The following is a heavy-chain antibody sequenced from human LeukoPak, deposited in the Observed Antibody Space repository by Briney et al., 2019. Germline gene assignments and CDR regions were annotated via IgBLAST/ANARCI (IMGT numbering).Heavy chain of an antibody. CDR2: INDSGST. D-gene: IGHD3-3*01. CDR3: ARRVRARGYYDSYYFDY. CDR1: GGSFSSYY. J-gene: IGHJ4*02. V-gene: IGHV4-34*01. Sequence: PSETLSLTCAVYGGSFSSYYWSWIRQPPGKGLEWIGEINDSGSTNYNPSLKSRVTISVDTSKKQFSLKLSSVTAAGTAVYYCARRVRARGYYDSYYFDYWGRGTLVTVSS.